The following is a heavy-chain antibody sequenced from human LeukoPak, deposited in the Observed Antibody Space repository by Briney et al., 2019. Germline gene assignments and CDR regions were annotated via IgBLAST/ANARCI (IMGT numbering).Heavy chain of an antibody. V-gene: IGHV3-64D*09. CDR1: VFTFCSYA. CDR2: ISSNGGST. D-gene: IGHD1-26*01. Sequence: GGSLRLSCAPSVFTFCSYAMHCVPDAPGKGREYVSPISSNGGSTYYADSVKGRFTISRDNSKNTLYLQMSSLRAEDTAVYYCVKDLIEGATPDYWGQGTLVTVSS. J-gene: IGHJ4*02. CDR3: VKDLIEGATPDY.